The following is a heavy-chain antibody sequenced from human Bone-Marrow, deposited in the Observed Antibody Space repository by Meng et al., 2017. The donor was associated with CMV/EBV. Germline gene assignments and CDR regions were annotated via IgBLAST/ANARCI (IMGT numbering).Heavy chain of an antibody. CDR3: ARGVLYSSAWYFDY. D-gene: IGHD6-19*01. J-gene: IGHJ4*02. CDR1: GFTFSDNH. Sequence: GFTFSDNHMDWVRQAPGKGLEWVGRARNKANSHTTEYAASVKGRFTISRDDSKNSLYLQMNSLKTEDTAVYYCARGVLYSSAWYFDYWGQGTLVTVSS. V-gene: IGHV3-72*01. CDR2: ARNKANSHTT.